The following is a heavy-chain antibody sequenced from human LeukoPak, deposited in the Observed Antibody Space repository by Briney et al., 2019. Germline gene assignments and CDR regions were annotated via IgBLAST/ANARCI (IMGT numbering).Heavy chain of an antibody. J-gene: IGHJ4*02. D-gene: IGHD5-24*01. V-gene: IGHV3-30-3*01. CDR2: ISYDGSNK. CDR3: ARDAGMATITNYFDY. CDR1: GFTFSSYA. Sequence: PGRSLRLSCAASGFTFSSYAMHWVRQAPGKGLEWVAVISYDGSNKYYADSVKGRFTISRDNSKNTLYLQMNSLRAEVTAVYYCARDAGMATITNYFDYWGQGTLVTVSS.